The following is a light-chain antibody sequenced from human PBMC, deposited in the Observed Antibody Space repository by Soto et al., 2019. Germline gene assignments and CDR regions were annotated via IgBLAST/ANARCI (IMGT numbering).Light chain of an antibody. V-gene: IGKV1-5*03. CDR2: RAS. CDR3: QQYHNYRT. Sequence: DIQMTQSPSTLSASVGDRVTITCRAGQSISSWLAWYQQKPGKAPKLLIYRASSLESGVPSRFSGRGSGTEFNLTINSLQPDDFATYYCQQYHNYRTFRQGTKVEIK. CDR1: QSISSW. J-gene: IGKJ1*01.